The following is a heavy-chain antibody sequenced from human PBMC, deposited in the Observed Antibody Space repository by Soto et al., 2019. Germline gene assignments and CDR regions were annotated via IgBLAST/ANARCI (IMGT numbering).Heavy chain of an antibody. CDR2: ISYDGSNK. CDR3: AKDLKGRYCSGGSCYGYYYGMDV. Sequence: QVQLVESGGGVVQPGRSLRLSCAASGFTFSSYGMHWVRQAPGKGLEWVAVISYDGSNKYYADSVKGRFTISRDNSKNTLYLQMNSLRAEDTAVYYCAKDLKGRYCSGGSCYGYYYGMDVWGQGTTVTVSS. V-gene: IGHV3-30*18. CDR1: GFTFSSYG. D-gene: IGHD2-15*01. J-gene: IGHJ6*02.